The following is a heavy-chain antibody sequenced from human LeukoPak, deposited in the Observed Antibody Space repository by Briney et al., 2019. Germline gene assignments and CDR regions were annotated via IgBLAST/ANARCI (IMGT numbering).Heavy chain of an antibody. CDR1: GFIFSSYW. CDR2: VYTDGTTT. V-gene: IGHV3-74*01. J-gene: IGHJ2*01. CDR3: ARSVVSTYWYFDL. Sequence: GGSLRLSCTASGFIFSSYWMHWVRQVPGKGLVWVSRVYTDGTTTDFADSVKGRFTVSRDNAKNTLYLQMDSLRAEDTAMYYCARSVVSTYWYFDLWGRGTLVTVSS. D-gene: IGHD4-23*01.